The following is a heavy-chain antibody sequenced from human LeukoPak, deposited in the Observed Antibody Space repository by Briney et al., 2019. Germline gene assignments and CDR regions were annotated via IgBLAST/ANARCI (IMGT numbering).Heavy chain of an antibody. J-gene: IGHJ1*01. CDR2: ISAYNGDT. Sequence: ASVKVSCKASGYAFNTFGISWVRQAPGQGLEWVGRISAYNGDTHYPQKLQGRVTMTTDTSTNTAYMELTSLISDDTAVYYCARTTFLGSTYFQHWGQGTLVTVSS. V-gene: IGHV1-18*01. CDR3: ARTTFLGSTYFQH. CDR1: GYAFNTFG. D-gene: IGHD1-26*01.